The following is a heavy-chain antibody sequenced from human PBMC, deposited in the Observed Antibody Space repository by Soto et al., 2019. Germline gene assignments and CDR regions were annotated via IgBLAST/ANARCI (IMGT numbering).Heavy chain of an antibody. J-gene: IGHJ5*02. D-gene: IGHD6-6*01. Sequence: SVKVSCKASGGTFSSYAISWVRQAPGQGLEWMGGIIPIFGTANYAQKFQGRVTITADESTSTAYMELSSLRSEDTAVYYCARDLEYTSSTSFDPCGQGTLVTVSS. CDR1: GGTFSSYA. V-gene: IGHV1-69*13. CDR2: IIPIFGTA. CDR3: ARDLEYTSSTSFDP.